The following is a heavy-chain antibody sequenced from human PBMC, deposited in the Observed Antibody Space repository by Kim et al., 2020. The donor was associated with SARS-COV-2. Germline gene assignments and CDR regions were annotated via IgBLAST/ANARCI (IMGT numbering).Heavy chain of an antibody. Sequence: GGSLRLSCAASGFTFSSYWMSWVRQAPGKGLEWVANIKQDGSEKYYVDSVKGRFTISRDNAKNSLYLQMNSLRAEDTAVYYCAREVPDDYVWGSPPSGMDVWGQGTTVTVSS. V-gene: IGHV3-7*01. J-gene: IGHJ6*02. D-gene: IGHD3-16*01. CDR3: AREVPDDYVWGSPPSGMDV. CDR2: IKQDGSEK. CDR1: GFTFSSYW.